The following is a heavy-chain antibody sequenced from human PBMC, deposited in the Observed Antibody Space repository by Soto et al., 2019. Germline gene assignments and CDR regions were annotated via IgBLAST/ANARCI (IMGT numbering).Heavy chain of an antibody. CDR2: LNPNSGGT. J-gene: IGHJ6*02. D-gene: IGHD2-2*01. CDR1: GYTFTGYY. Sequence: QVQLVQSGAEVKKPGASVKVSCKASGYTFTGYYMHWVRQAPGQGLEWMGWLNPNSGGTNYAQKFQGWVTMTRDTYISTAYMELSRLRSDDTAVYYCARGPGVVPAAEPKELNYYGMDVWGQGTTVTVSS. V-gene: IGHV1-2*04. CDR3: ARGPGVVPAAEPKELNYYGMDV.